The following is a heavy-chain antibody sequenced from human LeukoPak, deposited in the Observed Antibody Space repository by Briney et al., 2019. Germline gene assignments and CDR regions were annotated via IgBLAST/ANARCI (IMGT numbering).Heavy chain of an antibody. V-gene: IGHV1-3*01. CDR1: GYIFSDYA. CDR2: NNAGNGKT. CDR3: ARARWTSTGTTYYLDY. D-gene: IGHD4-17*01. J-gene: IGHJ4*02. Sequence: GASVKVSCKASGYIFSDYAIQWVRQAPGQGLEWMGWNNAGNGKTKYSQKFQDRVTITRDTSASTAYLELSGLRFEDTAVYFCARARWTSTGTTYYLDYWGQGTLVTVSS.